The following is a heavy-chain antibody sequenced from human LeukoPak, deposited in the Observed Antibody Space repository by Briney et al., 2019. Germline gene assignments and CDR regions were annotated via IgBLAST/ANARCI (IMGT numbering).Heavy chain of an antibody. V-gene: IGHV3-30-3*02. CDR1: GFTFSSYA. CDR3: AKYSDYGDYVLGY. CDR2: ISYDGSNK. Sequence: GGSLRLSCAASGFTFSSYAMHWVRQAPGKGLEWVAVISYDGSNKYYADSVKGRFTISRDNSKNTLYLQMNSLRAEDTAVYYCAKYSDYGDYVLGYWGQGTLVIVSS. D-gene: IGHD4-17*01. J-gene: IGHJ4*02.